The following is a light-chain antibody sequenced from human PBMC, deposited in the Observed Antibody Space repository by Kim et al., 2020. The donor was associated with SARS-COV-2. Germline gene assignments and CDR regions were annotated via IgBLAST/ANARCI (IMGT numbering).Light chain of an antibody. Sequence: VSPGQTASIPWSEDKLGEKYACWYQQKPGQSPVLVIYQDTKRPSGIPERFSGSNSGNTATLTISGTQAMDEADYYCQTWDSITVVFGGGTQLTVL. J-gene: IGLJ2*01. CDR3: QTWDSITVV. CDR1: KLGEKY. CDR2: QDT. V-gene: IGLV3-1*01.